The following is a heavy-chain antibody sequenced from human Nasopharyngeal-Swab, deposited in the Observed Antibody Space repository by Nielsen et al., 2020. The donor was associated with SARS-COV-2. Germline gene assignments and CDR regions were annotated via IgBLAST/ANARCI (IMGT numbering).Heavy chain of an antibody. CDR1: GYTFTSYG. CDR3: ARENIVVVPAATYYYGMDV. CDR2: IGAYNGNT. V-gene: IGHV1-18*01. Sequence: ASVKVSCKASGYTFTSYGISWVRQAPGQGLEWMGWIGAYNGNTNYVQKLQGRVTMTTDTSTSTAYMELRSLRSDDTAVYYCARENIVVVPAATYYYGMDVWGQGTTVTVSS. D-gene: IGHD2-2*01. J-gene: IGHJ6*02.